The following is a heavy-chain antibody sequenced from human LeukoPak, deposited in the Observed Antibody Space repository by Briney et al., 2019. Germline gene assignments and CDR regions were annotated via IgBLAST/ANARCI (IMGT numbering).Heavy chain of an antibody. D-gene: IGHD1-7*01. V-gene: IGHV1-2*02. J-gene: IGHJ4*02. Sequence: ASLKVSCKASGCTFTGYYMHWVRQAPGQGLEWMSWINPNSGGTNYEQKFKGRVTMTRDKSISTAYMELRRPRSYNTAVYYRAKERGGTYFWGQGALVTVSS. CDR1: GCTFTGYY. CDR2: INPNSGGT. CDR3: AKERGGTYF.